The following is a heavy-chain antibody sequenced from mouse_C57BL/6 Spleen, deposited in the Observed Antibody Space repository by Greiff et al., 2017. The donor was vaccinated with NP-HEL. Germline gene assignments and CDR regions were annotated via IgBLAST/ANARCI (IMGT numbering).Heavy chain of an antibody. CDR3: ARGGGHYYFAY. CDR2: IYPSDSET. J-gene: IGHJ2*01. D-gene: IGHD1-1*02. V-gene: IGHV1-61*01. CDR1: GYTFTSYW. Sequence: VQLQQPGAELVRPGSSVKLSCKASGYTFTSYWMDWVKQRPGQGLEWIGNIYPSDSETHYNQKFKDKATLTVDKSSSTAYMQLSSLTSEDSAVYYCARGGGHYYFAYWGQGTTLTVSS.